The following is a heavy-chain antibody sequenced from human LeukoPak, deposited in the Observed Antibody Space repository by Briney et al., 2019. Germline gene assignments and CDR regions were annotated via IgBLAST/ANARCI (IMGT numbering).Heavy chain of an antibody. V-gene: IGHV3-23*01. J-gene: IGHJ5*02. Sequence: PGGSLRLSCAASGCTFSSYAMSRVRQAPGKGLEWVSAISGSGGSTYYADSVKGRFTISRDNSKNTLYLQMNSLRAEDTAVYYCAKTRYNWNSGPFDPWGQGTLVTVSS. CDR3: AKTRYNWNSGPFDP. D-gene: IGHD1-7*01. CDR2: ISGSGGST. CDR1: GCTFSSYA.